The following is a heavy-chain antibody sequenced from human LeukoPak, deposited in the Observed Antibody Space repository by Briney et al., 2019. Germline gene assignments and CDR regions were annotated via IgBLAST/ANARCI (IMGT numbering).Heavy chain of an antibody. V-gene: IGHV4-4*07. J-gene: IGHJ4*02. CDR1: CDSVNTYY. CDR2: MHHSGAY. D-gene: IGHD3-3*01. Sequence: SLSLTCTVSCDSVNTYYWNWIRQTAGDGREWIGRMHHSGAYNYNPSLMGRFTMSVDTSKNQFSLILRSVTAAATAVYYCARDKGVEYVGGVYFDSWGQGTLVIVSS. CDR3: ARDKGVEYVGGVYFDS.